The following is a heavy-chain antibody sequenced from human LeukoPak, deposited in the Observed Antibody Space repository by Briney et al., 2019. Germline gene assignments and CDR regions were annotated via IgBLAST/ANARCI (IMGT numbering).Heavy chain of an antibody. V-gene: IGHV1-8*01. CDR1: GYTFTSYD. J-gene: IGHJ6*03. D-gene: IGHD5-18*01. Sequence: ASVKVSCKASGYTFTSYDIIWVRQATGQGLEWVGWMNPNSGNTGYAQKFQGRVTMTRNTSISTAYMELSSLRSEDTAVYYCARHYGYSYYMDVWGKGTTVTVSS. CDR2: MNPNSGNT. CDR3: ARHYGYSYYMDV.